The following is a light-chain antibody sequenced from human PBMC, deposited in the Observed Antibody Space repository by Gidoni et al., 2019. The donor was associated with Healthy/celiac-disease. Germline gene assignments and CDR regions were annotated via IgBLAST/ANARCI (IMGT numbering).Light chain of an antibody. CDR1: QGISSY. CDR2: AAS. CDR3: QQLNSYPLT. Sequence: DIQLTQSPSFLSASVGDRVTITCRASQGISSYLAWYQQKPGKAPKLLIYAASTLQSGVPSRFSGSGSGTEFTLTISSLQPEDFATYYCQQLNSYPLTFXGXTKVEI. J-gene: IGKJ4*01. V-gene: IGKV1-9*01.